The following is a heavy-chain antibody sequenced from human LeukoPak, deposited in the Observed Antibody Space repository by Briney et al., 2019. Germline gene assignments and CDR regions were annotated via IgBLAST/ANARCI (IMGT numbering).Heavy chain of an antibody. CDR3: ARDPFTEIRDDDAFDI. Sequence: ASVKVSCKASGYTFTGYYIHWVRQAPGQGLEWMGIIDPNDGGTNYAQKFQDRVTMTRDTSTDTVYMELSSLRSEDTAVYYCARDPFTEIRDDDAFDIWGQGTMVTVSS. D-gene: IGHD2-8*02. CDR1: GYTFTGYY. CDR2: IDPNDGGT. V-gene: IGHV1-46*01. J-gene: IGHJ3*02.